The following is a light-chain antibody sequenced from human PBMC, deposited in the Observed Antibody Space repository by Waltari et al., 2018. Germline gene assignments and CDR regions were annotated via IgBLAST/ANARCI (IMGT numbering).Light chain of an antibody. CDR1: QAVVNNF. J-gene: IGKJ1*01. Sequence: EIVLTQSPGTLSLSPGETATLSCRASQAVVNNFLAWYQQKPGQAPRVLIFAASTTAPGIPDRFSGSGSGTDFTLTLRRLESEDFAVYYCQQSGSFPWTFGQGTKVEIK. CDR3: QQSGSFPWT. CDR2: AAS. V-gene: IGKV3-20*01.